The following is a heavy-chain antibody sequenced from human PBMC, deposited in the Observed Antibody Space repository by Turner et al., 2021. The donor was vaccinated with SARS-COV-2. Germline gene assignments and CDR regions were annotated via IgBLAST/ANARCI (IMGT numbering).Heavy chain of an antibody. D-gene: IGHD6-25*01. CDR2: IHYDDRRE. V-gene: IGHV3-33*01. CDR1: GFPFSFHV. Sequence: QVHLVESGGGVVQPGKYLILSSSATGFPFSFHVMHCVRQAPGKGPEWVAMIHYDDRREYYADSVKGRFTVSRDNSNNTLYLQMNSLRVEDTAIYYCARGSNTEKVAAFDSWGQGTLVTVSS. CDR3: ARGSNTEKVAAFDS. J-gene: IGHJ4*02.